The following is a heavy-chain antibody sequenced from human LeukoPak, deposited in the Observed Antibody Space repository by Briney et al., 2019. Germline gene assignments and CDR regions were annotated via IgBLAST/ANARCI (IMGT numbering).Heavy chain of an antibody. CDR1: GDTISTYH. J-gene: IGHJ4*02. CDR3: ARDKRHSYGRYFDH. CDR2: MQSSGNS. D-gene: IGHD5-18*01. V-gene: IGHV4-59*01. Sequence: SETLSLTCSVSGDTISTYHWNWIRKPPGKGLEWIAFMQSSGNSNYNPSLKSRVTMFVDTSKNQFVLNLRSVTAADTAVYYCARDKRHSYGRYFDHWGQGMLVTVSS.